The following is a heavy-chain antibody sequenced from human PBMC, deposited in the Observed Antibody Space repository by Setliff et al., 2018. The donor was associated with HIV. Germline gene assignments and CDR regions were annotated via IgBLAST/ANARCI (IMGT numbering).Heavy chain of an antibody. CDR3: ATARIPTGGTSTSFDY. Sequence: PGGYLRLSCAASGFTFSSHWMSWVRQAPGKGLEWLANIKQDESEIYYVDSVRGRFTVSRDNSKNTLSLQVNGLGPEDTAVYYCATARIPTGGTSTSFDYWGQGTLVTAPQ. CDR2: IKQDESEI. CDR1: GFTFSSHW. D-gene: IGHD1-1*01. J-gene: IGHJ4*02. V-gene: IGHV3-7*01.